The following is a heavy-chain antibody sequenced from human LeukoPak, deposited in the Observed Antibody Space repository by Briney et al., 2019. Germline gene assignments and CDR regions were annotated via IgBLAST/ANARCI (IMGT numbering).Heavy chain of an antibody. CDR2: ISHRVSDV. CDR3: ARDGYNSGYLKALDY. D-gene: IGHD5-18*01. CDR1: GFTFSDYY. Sequence: PGGSLRLSCAASGFTFSDYYMSWIRQAPGKGLEWVSYISHRVSDVQYADSVKGRFTISRDNARNSLYLQMNGLRAEDTAVYYCARDGYNSGYLKALDYWGQGTLLTVSS. V-gene: IGHV3-11*04. J-gene: IGHJ4*02.